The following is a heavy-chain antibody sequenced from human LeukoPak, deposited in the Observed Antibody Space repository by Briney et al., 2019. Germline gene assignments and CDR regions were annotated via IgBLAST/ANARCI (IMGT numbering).Heavy chain of an antibody. CDR1: GGSFSGYY. CDR3: ARGRDVVATIHDAFDI. CDR2: INPSGST. V-gene: IGHV4-34*01. D-gene: IGHD5-12*01. J-gene: IGHJ3*02. Sequence: SETLPLTCAVYGGSFSGYYWSWSRQPPGKGLEWIGEINPSGSTNYNPSLKSRVTISVDTSKNQFSLKLCSVTAADTAVYYCARGRDVVATIHDAFDIWGQGTMVTVSS.